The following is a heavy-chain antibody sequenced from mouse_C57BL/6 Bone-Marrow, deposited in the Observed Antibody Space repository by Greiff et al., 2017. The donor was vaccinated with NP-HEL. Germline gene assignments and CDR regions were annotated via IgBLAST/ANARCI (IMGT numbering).Heavy chain of an antibody. D-gene: IGHD1-1*01. V-gene: IGHV1-55*01. J-gene: IGHJ1*03. CDR1: GYTFTSYW. Sequence: LQESGAELVKPGASVKMSCKASGYTFTSYWITWVKQRPGQGLEWIGDIYPGSGSTNYNEKFKSKATLTVDTSSSTAYMQLSSLTSEDSAVYYCARFITTEWYFDVWGTGTTVTVSS. CDR3: ARFITTEWYFDV. CDR2: IYPGSGST.